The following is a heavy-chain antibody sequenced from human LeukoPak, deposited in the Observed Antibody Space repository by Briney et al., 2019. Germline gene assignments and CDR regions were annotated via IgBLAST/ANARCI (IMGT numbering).Heavy chain of an antibody. CDR2: IKQDGSQK. V-gene: IGHV3-7*04. CDR1: RFTFSSYW. D-gene: IGHD2-15*01. Sequence: PGGSLRLSCAASRFTFSSYWMSWVSQAPGKGLEWVANIKQDGSQKYYVDSVKGRFTISRDNAKNSLYLQMNSLRAEDTAVYYCARCYSLFDYWGQGTLVTVSS. CDR3: ARCYSLFDY. J-gene: IGHJ4*02.